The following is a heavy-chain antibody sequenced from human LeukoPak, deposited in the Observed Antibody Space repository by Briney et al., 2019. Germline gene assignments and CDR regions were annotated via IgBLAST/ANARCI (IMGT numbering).Heavy chain of an antibody. D-gene: IGHD2-15*01. CDR3: ARLGLLLVPNY. CDR2: INHSGST. J-gene: IGHJ4*02. V-gene: IGHV4-34*01. CDR1: GGSFSGYY. Sequence: PSETLSLTCAVYGGSFSGYYWSWIRQPPGKGLEWIGEINHSGSTNDNPSLKSRVTISVDTSKNQFSLKLSSVTAADTAVYYCARLGLLLVPNYWGQGTLVTVSS.